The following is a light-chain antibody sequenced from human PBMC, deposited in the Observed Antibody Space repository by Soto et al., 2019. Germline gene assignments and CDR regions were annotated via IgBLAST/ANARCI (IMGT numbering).Light chain of an antibody. Sequence: DIQLTQSPSFLSASVGDRVTITCRASQGISSYLAWYQQKPGKAPKLLIYAASTVQSGVPSRFSGSGSGTEFTLTISNLQPEDFATYYCQHLNSYPNTFGQGTKLEIK. CDR2: AAS. CDR1: QGISSY. J-gene: IGKJ2*01. V-gene: IGKV1-9*01. CDR3: QHLNSYPNT.